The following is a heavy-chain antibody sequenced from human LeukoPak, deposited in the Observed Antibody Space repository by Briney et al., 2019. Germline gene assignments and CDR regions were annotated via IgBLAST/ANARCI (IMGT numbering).Heavy chain of an antibody. CDR2: IIPIFGTA. J-gene: IGHJ3*02. CDR3: ARGLVFGVVIQAFDI. CDR1: GGTFSSYA. V-gene: IGHV1-69*13. D-gene: IGHD3-3*01. Sequence: GASVKVSCKASGGTFSSYAISWVRQAPGQGLEWMGGIIPIFGTANYAQKFRGRVTITADESTSTAYMELSSLRSEDTAVYYCARGLVFGVVIQAFDIWGQGTMVTVSS.